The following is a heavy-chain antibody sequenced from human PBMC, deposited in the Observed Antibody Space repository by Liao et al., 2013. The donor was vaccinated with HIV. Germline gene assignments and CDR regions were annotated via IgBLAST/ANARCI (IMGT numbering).Heavy chain of an antibody. Sequence: QVQLQESGPGLVKPSETLSLTCAVYGGSFSGYYWSWIRQPPGKGLEWIGEINHSGSTNYNPSLKSRVTISVDTSKNQFSLKLSSVTAADTAVYYCARGGPRQSMFDAFDIWGQGTMVTVSS. V-gene: IGHV4-34*01. CDR2: INHSGST. J-gene: IGHJ3*02. CDR3: ARGGPRQSMFDAFDI. CDR1: GGSFSGYY. D-gene: IGHD3-10*02.